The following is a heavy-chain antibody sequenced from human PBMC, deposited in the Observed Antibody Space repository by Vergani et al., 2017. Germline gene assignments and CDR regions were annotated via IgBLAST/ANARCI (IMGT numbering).Heavy chain of an antibody. CDR2: MSSSSSHI. CDR1: GFTFSSYS. Sequence: VQLVESGGGVVQPGRSLRLSCAASGFTFSSYSMNWVRQAPGKGLEGVSYMSSSSSHIYYADSVKGRFTIARDNAKNALYLQMNSLRDEDTAVSYCARGAYCSGGSCYPQANAFDIWGQGTMVTVSS. D-gene: IGHD2-15*01. J-gene: IGHJ3*02. CDR3: ARGAYCSGGSCYPQANAFDI. V-gene: IGHV3-48*02.